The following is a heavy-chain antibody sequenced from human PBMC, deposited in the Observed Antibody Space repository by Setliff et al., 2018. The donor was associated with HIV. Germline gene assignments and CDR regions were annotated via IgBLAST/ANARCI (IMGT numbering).Heavy chain of an antibody. CDR3: ARRPYYFDY. Sequence: SETLSLTCAVYGGSFSGYYWSWIRQPPGKGLEWIGEINHSGSTNYNPSLKSRVTISVDTSKKQFSLTLSSVTAADTAVYYCARRPYYFDYWGQGTLVTVSS. CDR1: GGSFSGYY. CDR2: INHSGST. V-gene: IGHV4-34*01. J-gene: IGHJ4*02.